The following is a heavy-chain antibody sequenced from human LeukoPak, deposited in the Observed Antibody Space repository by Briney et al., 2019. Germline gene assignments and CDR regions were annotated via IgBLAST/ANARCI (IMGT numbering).Heavy chain of an antibody. V-gene: IGHV1-8*01. J-gene: IGHJ5*02. D-gene: IGHD3-10*01. CDR1: GFTFTNHD. CDR2: MNPRNGNT. Sequence: ASVKVSCKASGFTFTNHDINWVRQATGQGLEWIGWMNPRNGNTGYAQKFQGRVTMTRDTSISTAYMELRSLRSEDTAVYYCVRDGEGVAISVNYWFDPWGQGTLVTVSS. CDR3: VRDGEGVAISVNYWFDP.